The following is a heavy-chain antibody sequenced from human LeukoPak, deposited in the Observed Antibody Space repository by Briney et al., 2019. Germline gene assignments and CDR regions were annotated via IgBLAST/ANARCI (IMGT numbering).Heavy chain of an antibody. D-gene: IGHD6-13*01. Sequence: GGSLRLSCAASGFTFSSYAMSWVRQAPGKGLEWVSGITGSGGSTYYAGSVKGRFTISRDNSKNTLYLQMNSLRAEDTAVYYCAKHKGPLAAAGTDYWGQGTLVTVSS. CDR2: ITGSGGST. V-gene: IGHV3-23*01. CDR1: GFTFSSYA. J-gene: IGHJ4*02. CDR3: AKHKGPLAAAGTDY.